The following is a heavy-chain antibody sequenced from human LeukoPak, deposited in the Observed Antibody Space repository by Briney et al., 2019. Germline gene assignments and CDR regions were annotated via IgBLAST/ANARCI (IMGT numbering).Heavy chain of an antibody. Sequence: GGSLRLSCVASAFTFSSYEMNWVRQAPGKGLEWVSHIRSSGSPIYYADSVKGRFTISRDNAKNPLYLQMNSLRAEDTAVYYCARSEVNTFDIWGQGTMVTVSS. CDR3: ARSEVNTFDI. J-gene: IGHJ3*02. D-gene: IGHD3-22*01. CDR1: AFTFSSYE. V-gene: IGHV3-48*03. CDR2: IRSSGSPI.